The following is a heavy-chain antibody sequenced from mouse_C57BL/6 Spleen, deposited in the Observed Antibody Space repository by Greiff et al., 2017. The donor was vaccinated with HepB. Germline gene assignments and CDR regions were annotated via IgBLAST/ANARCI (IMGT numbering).Heavy chain of an antibody. V-gene: IGHV1-62-2*01. CDR2: FYPGSGSI. D-gene: IGHD2-2*01. CDR1: GYTFTEYT. J-gene: IGHJ2*01. CDR3: ARHEEVYYGYDGYFDY. Sequence: QVQLQQSGAELVKPGASVKLSCKASGYTFTEYTIHWVKQRSGQGLEWIGWFYPGSGSIKYNEKFKDKATLTADKSSSTVYMELSSLTSEDAAVYFCARHEEVYYGYDGYFDYWGQGTTLTVSS.